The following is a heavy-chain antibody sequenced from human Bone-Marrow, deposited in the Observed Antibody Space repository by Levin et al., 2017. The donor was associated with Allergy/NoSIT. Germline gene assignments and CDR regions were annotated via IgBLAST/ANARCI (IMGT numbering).Heavy chain of an antibody. CDR3: AKMSVRCSGGRCYSGGLDY. Sequence: GGSLRLSCAASGFTFSNYAMSWVRQAPGRGLEWVSSISASGDNTYYADPVRGQFTISRDNSKNTLLLQLSSLRAEDTALYYCAKMSVRCSGGRCYSGGLDYWGQGTLVSVSS. CDR1: GFTFSNYA. J-gene: IGHJ4*02. D-gene: IGHD2-15*01. CDR2: ISASGDNT. V-gene: IGHV3-23*01.